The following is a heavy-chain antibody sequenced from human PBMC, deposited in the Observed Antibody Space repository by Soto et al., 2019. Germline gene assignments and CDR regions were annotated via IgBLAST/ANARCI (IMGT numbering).Heavy chain of an antibody. CDR1: GYTFTSYG. J-gene: IGHJ3*02. Sequence: ASVKVSCKASGYTFTSYGISWVRQAPGQGLEWMGWISAYNSNTNYAQKLQGRVTMTTDTSTSTAYMELRSLRSDDTAVYYCAGSYCGGDCYSSEGAFDIWGQGTMVTVSS. CDR2: ISAYNSNT. D-gene: IGHD2-21*02. CDR3: AGSYCGGDCYSSEGAFDI. V-gene: IGHV1-18*04.